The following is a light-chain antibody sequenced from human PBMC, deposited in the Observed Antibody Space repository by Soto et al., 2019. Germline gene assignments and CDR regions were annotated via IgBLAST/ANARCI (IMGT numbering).Light chain of an antibody. Sequence: QSVLTQPPSVSGAPGQRVTISCTGSSSNIGAGYDVHWYQQLPGTAPKLLIYGNSNRPSGVPDRFSGSKSGTSASLAITGPQPEDGGDYSCESSESSLGAYVFGPGTKVPVL. CDR2: GNS. V-gene: IGLV1-40*01. CDR1: SSNIGAGYD. CDR3: ESSESSLGAYV. J-gene: IGLJ1*01.